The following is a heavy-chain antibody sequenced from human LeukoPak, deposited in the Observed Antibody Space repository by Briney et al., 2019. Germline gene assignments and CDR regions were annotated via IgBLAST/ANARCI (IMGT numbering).Heavy chain of an antibody. CDR3: ASSYGPAEFDY. CDR1: GFTFSSYW. Sequence: GGSLRLSCAASGFTFSSYWMSWVRQAPGKGLEWVAYIKQDVTEKYYVDSVKGRFSISRDNAKNSLYLQMNSLRAEDTAVYYCASSYGPAEFDYWGQGTLVTVSS. D-gene: IGHD5-18*01. CDR2: IKQDVTEK. V-gene: IGHV3-7*01. J-gene: IGHJ4*02.